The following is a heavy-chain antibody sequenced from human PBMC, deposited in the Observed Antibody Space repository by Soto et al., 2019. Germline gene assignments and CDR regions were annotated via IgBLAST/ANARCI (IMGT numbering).Heavy chain of an antibody. D-gene: IGHD3-22*01. CDR1: GGSISSGDYY. CDR3: ARESDKGDSSGYPSHLIDY. V-gene: IGHV4-30-4*01. Sequence: QVQLQESGPGLVKPSQTLSLTCTVSGGSISSGDYYWSWIRQPPGKGLEWIGYIYYSGSTYYNPSLKSRVTISVDTSKNQFSLKLSSVTAADTAVYYCARESDKGDSSGYPSHLIDYWGQGTLVTVSS. J-gene: IGHJ4*02. CDR2: IYYSGST.